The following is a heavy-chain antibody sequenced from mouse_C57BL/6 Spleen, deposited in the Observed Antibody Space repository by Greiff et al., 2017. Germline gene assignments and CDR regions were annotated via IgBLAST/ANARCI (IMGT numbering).Heavy chain of an antibody. CDR3: TARGSSYGYFDY. Sequence: EVQLQESGGGLVQPGGSMKLSCVASGFTFSNYWMNWVRQSPEKGLEWVAQIRLKSDNYGDHYAVSVKGRFTISRDDSKMSVYLQMHNLRAEDTGIYYCTARGSSYGYFDYWGQGTTLTVSS. CDR2: IRLKSDNYGD. CDR1: GFTFSNYW. V-gene: IGHV6-3*01. J-gene: IGHJ2*01. D-gene: IGHD1-1*01.